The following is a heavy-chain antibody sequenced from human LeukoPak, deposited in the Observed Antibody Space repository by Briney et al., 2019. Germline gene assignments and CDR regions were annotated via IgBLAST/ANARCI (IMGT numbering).Heavy chain of an antibody. CDR2: ISTSSTTI. CDR1: GFTFSSDS. CDR3: VKEAGYCSGGGCYRWLEA. J-gene: IGHJ1*01. V-gene: IGHV3-48*01. D-gene: IGHD2-15*01. Sequence: PGGSLRLSGAASGFTFSSDSMGWVRQAPGKGREWISNISTSSTTIYNTDPVQGRFTISRDDAKSSTSLQMNSLRADDTAVYYCVKEAGYCSGGGCYRWLEAWGQGTLVTVSS.